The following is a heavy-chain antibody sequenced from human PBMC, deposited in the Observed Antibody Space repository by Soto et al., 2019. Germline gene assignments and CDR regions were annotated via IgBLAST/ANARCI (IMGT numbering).Heavy chain of an antibody. J-gene: IGHJ4*02. D-gene: IGHD2-21*02. Sequence: EAQLLESGGGLVQPGGSLRLSCTASGFTFRDYAMTWVRQAPGKGLECVSGIYGSGGGIQYADSVKGRFTISRDNYRNTLYLQMNSLRDEDTAVYYCAKDLVSGDGLWFMDEWGQGTPVTVSP. V-gene: IGHV3-23*01. CDR2: IYGSGGGI. CDR1: GFTFRDYA. CDR3: AKDLVSGDGLWFMDE.